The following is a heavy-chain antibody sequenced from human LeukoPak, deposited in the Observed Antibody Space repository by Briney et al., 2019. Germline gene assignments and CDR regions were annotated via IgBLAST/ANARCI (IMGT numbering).Heavy chain of an antibody. D-gene: IGHD3-22*01. CDR1: GGSISSYY. Sequence: ETLSLTCTVSGGSISSYYWSWIRQPPGKGLEWIGYIYYSGSTNYNPSLKSRVTISVDTSKNQFSLKLSSVTAADTAVYYCAREEYYDSSGYTVFDYWGQGTLVTVSS. CDR3: AREEYYDSSGYTVFDY. CDR2: IYYSGST. V-gene: IGHV4-59*01. J-gene: IGHJ4*02.